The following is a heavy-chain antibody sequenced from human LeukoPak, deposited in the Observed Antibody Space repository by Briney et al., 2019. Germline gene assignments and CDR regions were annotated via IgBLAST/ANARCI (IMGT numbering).Heavy chain of an antibody. V-gene: IGHV1-24*01. CDR3: ARDTGFYRETPTPRFDY. D-gene: IGHD3-9*01. J-gene: IGHJ4*02. CDR2: FDPEDGET. CDR1: GYTLTELS. Sequence: ASVKVSCKVSGYTLTELSMHWVRQAPGKGLEWMGGFDPEDGETIYAQKFQGRVTMTEDTSTDTAYMELSSLRSEDTAVYYCARDTGFYRETPTPRFDYWGQGTLVTVSS.